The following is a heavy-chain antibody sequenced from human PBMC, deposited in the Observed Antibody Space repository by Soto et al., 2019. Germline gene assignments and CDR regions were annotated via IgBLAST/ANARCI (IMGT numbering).Heavy chain of an antibody. CDR2: INAGNGNT. D-gene: IGHD3-3*01. J-gene: IGHJ6*03. Sequence: ASVKVSCKAAGYTITSDARHWGRQAPGQRLEWMGWINAGNGNTKYSQKFQGRVTITRDTSASTAYMEPSSLSSEDPAVYYCARDFWSGSPPMNYYYYMDVWGKGTTVTVSS. CDR3: ARDFWSGSPPMNYYYYMDV. CDR1: GYTITSDA. V-gene: IGHV1-3*01.